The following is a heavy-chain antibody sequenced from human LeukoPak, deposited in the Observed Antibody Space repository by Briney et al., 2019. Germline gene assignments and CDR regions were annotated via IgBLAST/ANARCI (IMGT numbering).Heavy chain of an antibody. Sequence: SETLSLTCIVSGGSISRDYWSWIRQTPEKGLEWIGYSSYSGSTSYNPSLRSRVTMSVDTSRNQFSLNLTSVSAADTAVYFCAGTGSGLSSNFDLWGQRTLVTVSS. CDR3: AGTGSGLSSNFDL. V-gene: IGHV4-59*13. CDR1: GGSISRDY. CDR2: SSYSGST. D-gene: IGHD6-19*01. J-gene: IGHJ4*02.